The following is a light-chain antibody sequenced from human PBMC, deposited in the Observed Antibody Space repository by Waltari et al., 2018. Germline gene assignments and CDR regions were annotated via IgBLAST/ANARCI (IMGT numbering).Light chain of an antibody. CDR2: EVT. J-gene: IGLJ1*01. CDR3: SSYAHNNHFV. CDR1: NSDVGVYNY. Sequence: QSVLTQPPSATGSPGQSVTIPCPGTNSDVGVYNYFPWYQHHPGKVPKLLIYEVTKRPSGVPDRFSGSKSGNTASLTVSGLQADDEADYYCSSYAHNNHFVFGTGTKVTVL. V-gene: IGLV2-8*01.